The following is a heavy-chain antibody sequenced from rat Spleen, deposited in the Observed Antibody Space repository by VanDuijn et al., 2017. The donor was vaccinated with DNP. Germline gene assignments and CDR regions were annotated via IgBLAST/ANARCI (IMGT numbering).Heavy chain of an antibody. D-gene: IGHD1-11*01. V-gene: IGHV4-2*01. CDR1: GFNFNDYW. CDR3: AKGPNFGGWSDYFDY. CDR2: INKDSRTI. Sequence: EVKLVESGGGLVQPGRSLKLSCVASGFNFNDYWMGWVRQAPGKGLEWIGEINKDSRTINYIPSLKDKFTISRDNAQNTLYLQMNKLGSEDTGIYYCAKGPNFGGWSDYFDYWGQGVMVTVSS. J-gene: IGHJ2*01.